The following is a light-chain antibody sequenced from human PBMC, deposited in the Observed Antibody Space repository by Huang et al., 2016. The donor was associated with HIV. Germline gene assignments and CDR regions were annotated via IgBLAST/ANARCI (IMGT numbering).Light chain of an antibody. CDR1: QSVSSN. V-gene: IGKV3-15*01. CDR3: QQYSNWPPVT. J-gene: IGKJ1*01. CDR2: GAS. Sequence: EIVMTQSPATLSVSPGEKATLSCRASQSVSSNLAWYHQRPGQAPRLLIYGASTRATGISAGFSGSGSGTEFTLTISSLQSEDFAVYYCQQYSNWPPVTFGQGTKVEMK.